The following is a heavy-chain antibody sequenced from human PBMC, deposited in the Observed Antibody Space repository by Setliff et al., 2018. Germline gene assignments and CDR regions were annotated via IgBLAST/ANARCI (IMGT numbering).Heavy chain of an antibody. J-gene: IGHJ6*03. V-gene: IGHV4-59*02. CDR1: GASVSSHY. CDR3: VRTDYSDGRYSMDV. D-gene: IGHD6-19*01. CDR2: ISYSGIT. Sequence: PSETLSLTCNVSGASVSSHYWDWIRQPPGKGLEWIGFISYSGITTYNVSLKSRVTISVDKSTNQFSLKLNSVTAADTAVYYCVRTDYSDGRYSMDVWGKGTTVTVSS.